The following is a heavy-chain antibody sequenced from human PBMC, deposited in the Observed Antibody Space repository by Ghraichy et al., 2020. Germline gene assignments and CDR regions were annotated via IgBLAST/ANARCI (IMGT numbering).Heavy chain of an antibody. J-gene: IGHJ6*02. CDR2: ISYDGSKK. CDR3: AKDSSGWYASLSYFYYVMAV. D-gene: IGHD6-19*01. Sequence: GGSLRLSCAASGFTFSNFGMHWVRQAPGKGLEWVALISYDGSKKYYTDSVKGRFTISRDNSKNTLYLQMNSLRAADTAIYYCAKDSSGWYASLSYFYYVMAVWRQGTTVTVSS. CDR1: GFTFSNFG. V-gene: IGHV3-30*18.